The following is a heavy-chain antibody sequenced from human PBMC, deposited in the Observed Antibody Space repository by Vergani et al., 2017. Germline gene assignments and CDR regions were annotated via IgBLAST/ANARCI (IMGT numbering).Heavy chain of an antibody. CDR2: INPNSGGT. D-gene: IGHD3-16*01. CDR1: GFTFSSYG. CDR3: ARVADGGPDEDYYGMDV. Sequence: QVQLVESGGGVVQPGRSLRLSCAASGFTFSSYGMHWVRQAPGQGLEWMGWINPNSGGTNYAQKFQGRVTMTRDTSISTAYMELSRLRSDDTAVYYCARVADGGPDEDYYGMDVWGQGTTVTVSS. V-gene: IGHV1-2*02. J-gene: IGHJ6*02.